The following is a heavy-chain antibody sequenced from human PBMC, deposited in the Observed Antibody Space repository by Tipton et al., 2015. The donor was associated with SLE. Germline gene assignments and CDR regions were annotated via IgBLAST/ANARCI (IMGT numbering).Heavy chain of an antibody. D-gene: IGHD4-17*01. Sequence: QVQLVQSGAEVKKPGASVKGSCKASGYTFTTYYIHWVRRAPGQGLEWMGIFDPSGGSANYAQRFQGRLTMTGDTSTGTVYMELSSLRSEDTAVYYCARPSDYSDLRHWGQGTLVTVSS. CDR3: ARPSDYSDLRH. CDR2: FDPSGGSA. CDR1: GYTFTTYY. V-gene: IGHV1-46*01. J-gene: IGHJ4*02.